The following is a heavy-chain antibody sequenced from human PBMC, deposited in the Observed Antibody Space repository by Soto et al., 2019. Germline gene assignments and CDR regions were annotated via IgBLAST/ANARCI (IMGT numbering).Heavy chain of an antibody. CDR2: ISSSSSYI. J-gene: IGHJ4*02. V-gene: IGHV3-21*01. Sequence: GGSLRLSCAASGFTFSSYSMNWVRQAPGKGLEWVSSISSSSSYIYYAGSVKGRFTISRDNAKNSLYLQMNSLRAEDTAVYYCAPTVVVTANMLDYWGQGTLVTV. D-gene: IGHD2-21*02. CDR3: APTVVVTANMLDY. CDR1: GFTFSSYS.